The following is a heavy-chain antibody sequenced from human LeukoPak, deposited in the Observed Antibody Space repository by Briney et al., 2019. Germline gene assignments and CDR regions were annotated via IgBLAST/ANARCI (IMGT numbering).Heavy chain of an antibody. V-gene: IGHV3-48*01. CDR3: ARDQDWSFDY. Sequence: GGSLRLSCAASGFTFNSFSMNWVRQAPGKGLEYISYIGYGTDSTRIISYADSVKGRFSVSRDNAKNSVYLQMNSLRPEDTAVYFCARDQDWSFDYWGQGTLVTVSS. CDR1: GFTFNSFS. D-gene: IGHD2-15*01. J-gene: IGHJ4*02. CDR2: IGYGTDSTRII.